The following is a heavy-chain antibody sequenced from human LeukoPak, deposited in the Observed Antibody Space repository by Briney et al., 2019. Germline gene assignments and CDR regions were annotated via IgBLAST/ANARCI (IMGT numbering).Heavy chain of an antibody. CDR1: GYTFTGYH. CDR3: ASRPFETTVVPWDFY. J-gene: IGHJ4*02. V-gene: IGHV1-2*06. D-gene: IGHD4-23*01. CDR2: INPNSGGR. Sequence: ASVKVSCKASGYTFTGYHLHWVRQAPGQGLEWMGRINPNSGGRNYAQKFQGRVTMTRDTSISTAYMELSRLRSDDTAVYYCASRPFETTVVPWDFYWGQGTQVTVSS.